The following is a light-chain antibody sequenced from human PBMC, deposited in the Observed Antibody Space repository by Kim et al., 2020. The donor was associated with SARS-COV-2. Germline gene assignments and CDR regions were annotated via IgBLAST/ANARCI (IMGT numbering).Light chain of an antibody. CDR2: YDS. Sequence: APGKTARITWGGNNVGSKRVQWYQQKQGQAPVLVIYYDSDGPSGIPERFSGSNSGNTATLTISRVKAGDEADYYCQVWDSSSDHPVFGGGTKLTVL. J-gene: IGLJ3*02. CDR1: NVGSKR. CDR3: QVWDSSSDHPV. V-gene: IGLV3-21*04.